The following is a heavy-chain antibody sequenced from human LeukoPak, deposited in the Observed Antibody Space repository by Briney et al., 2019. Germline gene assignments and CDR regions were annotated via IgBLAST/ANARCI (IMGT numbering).Heavy chain of an antibody. CDR3: ARGLNDSWTGENY. Sequence: GSLRLSCAASGFNFRGYGMHWVRQPPGKGLEWIGEINHSGSTNYNPSLKSRVTISLDTSKSQFSLKVRYVTAADTAVYYCARGLNDSWTGENYWGQGTLVTVSS. J-gene: IGHJ4*02. D-gene: IGHD3-3*01. V-gene: IGHV4-34*01. CDR2: INHSGST. CDR1: GFNFRGYG.